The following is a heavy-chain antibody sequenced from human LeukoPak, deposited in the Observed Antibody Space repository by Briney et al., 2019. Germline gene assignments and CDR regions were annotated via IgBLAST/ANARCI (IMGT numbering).Heavy chain of an antibody. Sequence: GAPRLSCAASGFIFSSYSMSWVRQAPGKGLEWVSVITGSGGNTYYADSVKGRFTISKDNSKNTVYLQMSSLRVDDTAVYYCAKAASSSWPSYYYGMDVWGQGTTVTVSS. D-gene: IGHD6-13*01. CDR3: AKAASSSWPSYYYGMDV. CDR2: ITGSGGNT. CDR1: GFIFSSYS. V-gene: IGHV3-23*01. J-gene: IGHJ6*02.